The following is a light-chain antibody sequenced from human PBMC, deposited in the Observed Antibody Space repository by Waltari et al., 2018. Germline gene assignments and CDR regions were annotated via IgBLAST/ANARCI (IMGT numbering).Light chain of an antibody. J-gene: IGLJ3*02. V-gene: IGLV8-61*01. CDR1: SGSVSTSNY. Sequence: QTVVTQEPSFSVSPGGTVTLTCGLSSGSVSTSNYPSWYQQTPGQAPRTLIYSINTRSSGVPDRFSGSILGNKAALTITGAQADDESHYYCLLFMGSAIWVFGGGTKLTVV. CDR2: SIN. CDR3: LLFMGSAIWV.